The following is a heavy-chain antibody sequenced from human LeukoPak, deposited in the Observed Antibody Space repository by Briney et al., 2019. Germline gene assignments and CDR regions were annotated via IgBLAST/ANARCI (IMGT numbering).Heavy chain of an antibody. Sequence: GGSLRLSCAASGFTFDDYGMSWVRQAPGKGLEWVSGINWNGGSTGYADSVKGRFTISRDNAKNSLYLQMNSLRAEDTALYYCAREGGSFLNYYYYYYMDVWGKGTTVTVSS. CDR1: GFTFDDYG. V-gene: IGHV3-20*04. CDR2: INWNGGST. CDR3: AREGGSFLNYYYYYYMDV. D-gene: IGHD1-26*01. J-gene: IGHJ6*03.